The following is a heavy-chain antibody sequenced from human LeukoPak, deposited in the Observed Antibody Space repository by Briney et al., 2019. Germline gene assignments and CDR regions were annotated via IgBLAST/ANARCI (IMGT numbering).Heavy chain of an antibody. V-gene: IGHV4-31*03. D-gene: IGHD2-2*03. Sequence: SETLSLTCTVSGGSISSGGYYWSWIRQHPGKGLEWIGYISYSGSTYYNPSLKSRVTISVDTSKDQFSLRLSSVTAADTAVYYCARHGSTDYFDYWGQGTLVTVSS. CDR2: ISYSGST. J-gene: IGHJ4*02. CDR3: ARHGSTDYFDY. CDR1: GGSISSGGYY.